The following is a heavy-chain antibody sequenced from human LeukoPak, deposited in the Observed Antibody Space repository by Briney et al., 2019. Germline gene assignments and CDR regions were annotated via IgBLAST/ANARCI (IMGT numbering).Heavy chain of an antibody. Sequence: GGSLRLSCAASGFTFDDYTMHWVRQAPGKGLEWVSLISGDGGSTYYADSVKGRFAISRDKSKNSLYLQMNSLRTEDTALYYCAKAGYCSSTSCCTYYYYYMDVWGKGTTVTVSS. CDR3: AKAGYCSSTSCCTYYYYYMDV. CDR1: GFTFDDYT. J-gene: IGHJ6*03. CDR2: ISGDGGST. V-gene: IGHV3-43*01. D-gene: IGHD2-2*01.